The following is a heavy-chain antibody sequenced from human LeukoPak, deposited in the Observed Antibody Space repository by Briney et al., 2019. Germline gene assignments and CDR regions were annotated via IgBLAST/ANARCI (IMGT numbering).Heavy chain of an antibody. D-gene: IGHD6-19*01. CDR2: IYYSGST. J-gene: IGHJ4*02. V-gene: IGHV4-59*08. Sequence: SETLSLTCTVSGGSTSPYHWGWIRQPPGKGLEWTGYIYYSGSTNYNPSLKSRVTISVDASKNQFSLKLSSVTAADTAIYYCARAVSGRFDYWGQGTLVTVSS. CDR3: ARAVSGRFDY. CDR1: GGSTSPYH.